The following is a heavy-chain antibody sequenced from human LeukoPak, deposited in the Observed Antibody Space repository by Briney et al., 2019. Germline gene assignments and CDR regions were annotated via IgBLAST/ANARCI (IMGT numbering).Heavy chain of an antibody. J-gene: IGHJ5*02. CDR1: GFIFSSYG. V-gene: IGHV3-30*02. D-gene: IGHD3-10*01. CDR3: AKDRQYYDWGSYQNWFDP. Sequence: PGGPLRLSCAASGFIFSSYGMHWVRQAPGKGLEGVSYVGSDGRNERYAESVRGRFTISRDNSQNTLFLQMNGLRSEDTAVYYCAKDRQYYDWGSYQNWFDPWGQGTLVTVSS. CDR2: VGSDGRNE.